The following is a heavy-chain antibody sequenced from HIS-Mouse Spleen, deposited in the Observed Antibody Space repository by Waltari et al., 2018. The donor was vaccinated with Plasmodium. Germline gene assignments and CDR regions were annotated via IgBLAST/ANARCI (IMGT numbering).Heavy chain of an antibody. CDR2: ISGNRGSI. J-gene: IGHJ3*02. Sequence: EVQLVESGGGLVQPGRSLRLSCAASGFTFDDYAMHWVRQAPGKVLEGVLGISGNRGSIGYADSVKGRFTISRDNAKNSLYLQMNSLRAEDTALYYCAKARGSSSAFDIWGQGTMVTVSS. CDR1: GFTFDDYA. V-gene: IGHV3-9*01. D-gene: IGHD6-6*01. CDR3: AKARGSSSAFDI.